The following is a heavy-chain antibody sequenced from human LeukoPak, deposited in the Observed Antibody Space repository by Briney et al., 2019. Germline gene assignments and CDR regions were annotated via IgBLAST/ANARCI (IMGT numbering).Heavy chain of an antibody. J-gene: IGHJ4*02. CDR1: GYSFTSYW. V-gene: IGHV5-51*01. CDR2: IYPGDSDT. D-gene: IGHD3-10*01. Sequence: GESLKISCKGSGYSFTSYWIGWVRQMPGKGLEWMGIIYPGDSDTRYSPSFQGQVTISADKSIGTAYLQWSSLKASDTAMYYCARPYYYGSGSYYFDYWGQGTLVTVSS. CDR3: ARPYYYGSGSYYFDY.